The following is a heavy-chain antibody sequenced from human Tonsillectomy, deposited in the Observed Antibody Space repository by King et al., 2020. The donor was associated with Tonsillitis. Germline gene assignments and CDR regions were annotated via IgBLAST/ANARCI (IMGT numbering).Heavy chain of an antibody. CDR1: GFTFTSYW. V-gene: IGHV3-74*01. CDR3: TRGPPHLYFGSGSSALDWYFDL. D-gene: IGHD3-10*01. Sequence: VQLVESGGGLVQPGGSLRLSCAASGFTFTSYWMHWVRQAPGKGLVWVSPINSDGSSTGYADSVKGRFTISRDNAKNTLYLQMNSLRAEDTAVYFCTRGPPHLYFGSGSSALDWYFDLWGRGTLVTVSS. CDR2: INSDGSST. J-gene: IGHJ2*01.